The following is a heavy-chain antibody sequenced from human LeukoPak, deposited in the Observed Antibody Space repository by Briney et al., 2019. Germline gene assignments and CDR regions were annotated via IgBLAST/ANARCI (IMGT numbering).Heavy chain of an antibody. J-gene: IGHJ5*02. V-gene: IGHV3-23*01. D-gene: IGHD6-19*01. CDR2: ISGSGGST. Sequence: AGGSLRLSCAASGFTFSSYAMSWVRQAPGKGVEWVSAISGSGGSTYYPDSVKGRFPISRDNSKNTLYLQMNSLRAEDTAVYYCAKDPIAVAGKRDWFDPWGQGTLVTVSS. CDR3: AKDPIAVAGKRDWFDP. CDR1: GFTFSSYA.